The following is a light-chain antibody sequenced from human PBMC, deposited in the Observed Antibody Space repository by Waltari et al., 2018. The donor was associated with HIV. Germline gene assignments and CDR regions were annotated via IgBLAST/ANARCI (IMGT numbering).Light chain of an antibody. Sequence: QSALTQPASVSGSPGQSITISCTGSSSDVGGYNYVSWYQQHPGKAPKLMIYEVTNRPSGVSYSFSGSKSGNTASLTISGLQVEDEADYYCSSYTRTGTVVFGGGTKLTVL. CDR2: EVT. J-gene: IGLJ2*01. CDR1: SSDVGGYNY. CDR3: SSYTRTGTVV. V-gene: IGLV2-14*01.